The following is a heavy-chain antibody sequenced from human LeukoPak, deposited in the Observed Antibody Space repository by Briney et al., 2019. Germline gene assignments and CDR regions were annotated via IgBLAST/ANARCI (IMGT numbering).Heavy chain of an antibody. V-gene: IGHV4-34*01. D-gene: IGHD3-10*01. J-gene: IGHJ4*02. CDR2: INHSGST. CDR3: ARARYYYGSGSSPHPLRY. Sequence: PSETLSLTCAVYGGSFSGYYWTWIRQPPGKGLEWIGEINHSGSTNYNPSLKSRVTISVDTSKNQFSLKLSSVTAADTAVYYCARARYYYGSGSSPHPLRYWGQGTLVTVSS. CDR1: GGSFSGYY.